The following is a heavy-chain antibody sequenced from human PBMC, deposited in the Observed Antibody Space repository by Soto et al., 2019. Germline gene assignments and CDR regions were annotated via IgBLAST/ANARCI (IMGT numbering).Heavy chain of an antibody. CDR3: ARSVFP. CDR1: GGKIINVYDY. J-gene: IGHJ5*02. Sequence: SQTLSLTSTVFGGKIINVYDYWSWVRQNSGKGLEWIGHIYHSGRTYYNPSLKSRVTISIDTSKNQFSLKLTSVTAADTAVYYCARSVFPWGQGTLVIVSS. V-gene: IGHV4-31*03. CDR2: IYHSGRT.